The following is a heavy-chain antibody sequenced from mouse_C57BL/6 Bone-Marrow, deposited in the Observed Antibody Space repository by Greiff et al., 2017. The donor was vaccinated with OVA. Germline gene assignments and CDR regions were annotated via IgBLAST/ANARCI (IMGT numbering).Heavy chain of an antibody. CDR1: GFTFSNYW. Sequence: EVQRVESGGGLVQPGGSMKLSCVASGFTFSNYWMNWVRQSPETGLEWVAQIRLKSDNYATHYAESVKGRFTISRDDSKSSVYLQMNNLRAEDTGIYYCTGGITAPRDYWGQGTTLTVSS. CDR2: IRLKSDNYAT. J-gene: IGHJ2*01. V-gene: IGHV6-3*01. CDR3: TGGITAPRDY. D-gene: IGHD2-4*01.